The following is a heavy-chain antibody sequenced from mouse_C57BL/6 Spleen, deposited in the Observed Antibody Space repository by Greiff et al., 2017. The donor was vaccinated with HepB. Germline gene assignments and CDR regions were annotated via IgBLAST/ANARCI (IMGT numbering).Heavy chain of an antibody. Sequence: QVQLQQSGPELVKPGASVKISCKASGYAFSSSWMNWVQQRPGKGLEWIGRIYPGDGDTNYNGKFKGKATLTADKSSSTAYMQLCSLTSEDSAVYFCSRDDYMTTVVTTVGAMDYWGQGTSVTVSS. D-gene: IGHD1-1*01. CDR3: SRDDYMTTVVTTVGAMDY. CDR1: GYAFSSSW. V-gene: IGHV1-82*01. CDR2: IYPGDGDT. J-gene: IGHJ4*01.